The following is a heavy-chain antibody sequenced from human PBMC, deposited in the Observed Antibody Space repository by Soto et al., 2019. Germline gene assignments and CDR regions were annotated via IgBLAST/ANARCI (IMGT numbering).Heavy chain of an antibody. V-gene: IGHV3-30*18. CDR3: AKDLLRPGRAYGMDV. D-gene: IGHD6-25*01. Sequence: QVQLVESGGGVVQPGRSLRLSCAASGFTFSSYGMHWVRQAPGKGLEWVAGISYEGSNKYYADSVKGRVTISRDNSKNTLLLQMNRLRAEDTAVYYCAKDLLRPGRAYGMDVWGQGTTVTVSS. CDR2: ISYEGSNK. CDR1: GFTFSSYG. J-gene: IGHJ6*02.